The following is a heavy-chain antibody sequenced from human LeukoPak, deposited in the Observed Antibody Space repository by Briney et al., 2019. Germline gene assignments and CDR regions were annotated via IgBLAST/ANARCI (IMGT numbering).Heavy chain of an antibody. V-gene: IGHV3-48*03. Sequence: PGGSLRLSCAASGFTFSSYEMNWVRQAPGKGLEWVSYISSSASTRNYADSVKGRFTISRDNAKNSLYLQMSSLRAEDTAVYYCARENTEDAFDIWGQGTMVILSS. J-gene: IGHJ3*02. CDR1: GFTFSSYE. D-gene: IGHD1/OR15-1a*01. CDR3: ARENTEDAFDI. CDR2: ISSSASTR.